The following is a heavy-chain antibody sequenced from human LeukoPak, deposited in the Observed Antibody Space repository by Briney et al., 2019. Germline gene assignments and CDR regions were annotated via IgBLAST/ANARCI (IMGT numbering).Heavy chain of an antibody. D-gene: IGHD3-3*01. Sequence: ASVKVSCKASGYTFTSYFIHWVRQAPGQGLEWMGIINPGAGSTSYAQKFQGRVTMTRDTSTSTAYMELRSLRSDDTAVYYCARDESSITIFGVVIRWYGMDVWGQGTTVTVSS. J-gene: IGHJ6*02. V-gene: IGHV1-46*01. CDR1: GYTFTSYF. CDR2: INPGAGST. CDR3: ARDESSITIFGVVIRWYGMDV.